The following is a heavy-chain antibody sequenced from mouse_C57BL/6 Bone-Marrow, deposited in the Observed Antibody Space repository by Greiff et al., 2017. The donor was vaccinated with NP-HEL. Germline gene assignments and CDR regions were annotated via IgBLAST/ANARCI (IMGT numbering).Heavy chain of an antibody. D-gene: IGHD1-1*01. CDR2: IYPGDGDT. V-gene: IGHV1-80*01. J-gene: IGHJ2*01. Sequence: QVQLQQSGAELVKPGASVKISCKASGYAFRSYWMNWVKQRPGKGLEWIGQIYPGDGDTNYNGKFKGKATLTADKSSSTAYMQLSSLTSEDSAVYCGARYYGSSYYFDYWGQGTTLTVSS. CDR1: GYAFRSYW. CDR3: ARYYGSSYYFDY.